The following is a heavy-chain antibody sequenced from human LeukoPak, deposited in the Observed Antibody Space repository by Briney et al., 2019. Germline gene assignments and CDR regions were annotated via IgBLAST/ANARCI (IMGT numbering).Heavy chain of an antibody. D-gene: IGHD5-24*01. J-gene: IGHJ4*02. CDR1: GGSISSSSYY. V-gene: IGHV4-61*02. Sequence: PSETLSLTCTVSGGSISSSSYYWGWIRQPPGKGLEWIGRIYTSGSTNYNPSLKSRVTISIDTSKNQFSLKLSSVTAADTAVYYCARDHEDRDGYNYWGQGTLVTVSS. CDR2: IYTSGST. CDR3: ARDHEDRDGYNY.